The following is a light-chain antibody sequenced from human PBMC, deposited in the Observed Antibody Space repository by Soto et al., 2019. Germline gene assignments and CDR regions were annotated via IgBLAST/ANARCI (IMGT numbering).Light chain of an antibody. J-gene: IGKJ5*01. CDR2: GAS. V-gene: IGKV3-20*01. CDR3: QQYGSSPL. Sequence: EIVLTQCPGTLSFSPGERATLSCRASQSVSSSYLAWYQQKPGQAPRLLIYGASSRATGIPDRFSGSGSGTDFTLTISRLEPEDFAVYYCQQYGSSPLFGQGTRLEIK. CDR1: QSVSSSY.